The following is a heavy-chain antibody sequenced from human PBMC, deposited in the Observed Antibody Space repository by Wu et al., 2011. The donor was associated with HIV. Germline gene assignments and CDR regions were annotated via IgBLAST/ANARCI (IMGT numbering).Heavy chain of an antibody. CDR3: AREVDYYGSGSYYNGWFDP. CDR1: GGTFSSYA. Sequence: QVQLVQSGAEVKKPGSSVKVSCKASGGTFSSYAISWVRQAPGQGLEWMGRIIPIFGTANYAQKFQGRVTITADESTSTAYMELSSLRSEDTAVYYCAREVDYYGSGSYYNGWFDPWGQGTLVTVSS. CDR2: IIPIFGTA. V-gene: IGHV1-69*15. J-gene: IGHJ5*02. D-gene: IGHD3-10*01.